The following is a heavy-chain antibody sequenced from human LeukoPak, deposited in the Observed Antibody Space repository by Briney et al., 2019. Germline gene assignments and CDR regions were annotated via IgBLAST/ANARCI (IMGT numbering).Heavy chain of an antibody. D-gene: IGHD3-10*01. CDR1: GFTFSNYG. J-gene: IGHJ4*02. CDR3: AKSGYYGSGRPTNYYFDY. V-gene: IGHV3-30*18. Sequence: GGSLRLSCAASGFTFSNYGMHWVRQAPGKGLEWVAVISYGGSDKYYTDSVRGRFTISRDNSKNTLYLQMNSLRAEDTAVYYCAKSGYYGSGRPTNYYFDYWGQGTLVTVSS. CDR2: ISYGGSDK.